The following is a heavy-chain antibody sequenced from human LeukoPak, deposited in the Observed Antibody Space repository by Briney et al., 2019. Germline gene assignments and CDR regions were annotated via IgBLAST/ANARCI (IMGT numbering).Heavy chain of an antibody. V-gene: IGHV4-34*01. Sequence: SETLSLTCAVYGGSFSGYYWSWIRQPPGKGLEWIGEINHSGSTNYNPSLKGRVTISVDTSKNQFSLKLSSVTAADTAVYYCAREPSARYYYGSGSYYSWFDPWGQGTLVTASS. CDR2: INHSGST. D-gene: IGHD3-10*01. J-gene: IGHJ5*02. CDR3: AREPSARYYYGSGSYYSWFDP. CDR1: GGSFSGYY.